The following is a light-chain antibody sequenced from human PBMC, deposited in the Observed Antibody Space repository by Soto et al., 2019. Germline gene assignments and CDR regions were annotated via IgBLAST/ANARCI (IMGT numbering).Light chain of an antibody. CDR1: ISNVGNNF. V-gene: IGLV1-51*01. CDR3: GTWDTKLNAVV. Sequence: QSVLTQPPSMSAAPGQKVTITCSGSISNVGNNFVSWYQQLPGTAPKLLIFDNSQRLSGIPDRFFGSKSGTSATLAITGPQSGDEAVYYCGTWDTKLNAVVFGGGIKLTVL. CDR2: DNS. J-gene: IGLJ2*01.